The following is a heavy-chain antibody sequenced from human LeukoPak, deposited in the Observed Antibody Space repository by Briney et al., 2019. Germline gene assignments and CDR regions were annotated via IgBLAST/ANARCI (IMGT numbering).Heavy chain of an antibody. J-gene: IGHJ6*04. V-gene: IGHV4-39*01. CDR2: IYYSGST. D-gene: IGHD4/OR15-4a*01. CDR1: GGSISSSSYY. CDR3: ARPHDYGGFMDV. Sequence: SETLSLTCTVSGGSISSSSYYWGWIRQPPGKGLEWIGSIYYSGSTNYNPSLKSRVTISVDTPKNQFSLKLSSVTAADAAVYYCARPHDYGGFMDVWGKGITVNVSS.